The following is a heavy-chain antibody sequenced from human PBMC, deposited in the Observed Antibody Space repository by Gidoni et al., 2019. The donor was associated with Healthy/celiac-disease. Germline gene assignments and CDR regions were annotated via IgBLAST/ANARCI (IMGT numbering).Heavy chain of an antibody. D-gene: IGHD3-22*01. CDR3: ARDSGSSGYEYY. CDR1: VFTFSSNW. V-gene: IGHV3-7*03. J-gene: IGHJ4*02. Sequence: EVQLVASGGGLVQPGGSLRLSCAASVFTFSSNWMSWVRQAPGKGLEWVANIKQDGSEKYYVDSVKGRFTISRDNAKNSLYLQMNSLRAEDTAVYYCARDSGSSGYEYYWGQGTLVTVSS. CDR2: IKQDGSEK.